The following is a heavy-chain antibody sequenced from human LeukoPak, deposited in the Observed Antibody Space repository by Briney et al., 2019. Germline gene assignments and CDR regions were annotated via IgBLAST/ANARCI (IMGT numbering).Heavy chain of an antibody. CDR2: VNPADSDT. D-gene: IGHD6-13*01. CDR3: ATVPRIPAVGNTEYFQY. Sequence: GESLRISCKGSGYSFTSYWIAWVRQMPGKGLEWMGIVNPADSDTRCSPSFEGQVTISVDKSISTAYLQWSSLQASDSAIYYCATVPRIPAVGNTEYFQYWGQGTLVTVSS. CDR1: GYSFTSYW. J-gene: IGHJ1*01. V-gene: IGHV5-51*01.